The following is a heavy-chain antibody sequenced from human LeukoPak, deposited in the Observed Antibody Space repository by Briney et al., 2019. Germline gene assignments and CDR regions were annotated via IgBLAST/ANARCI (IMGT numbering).Heavy chain of an antibody. Sequence: ASVKVSCKASGYTFTSYDINWVRQATGQGLEWMGWMNPNSGNTGYAQKFQGRVTITRNTSISTAYMELSSLRSEDTAVYYCARAPHASSGYAPYYYYMDVWGKGTTVTVSS. CDR1: GYTFTSYD. D-gene: IGHD3-22*01. J-gene: IGHJ6*03. CDR2: MNPNSGNT. CDR3: ARAPHASSGYAPYYYYMDV. V-gene: IGHV1-8*03.